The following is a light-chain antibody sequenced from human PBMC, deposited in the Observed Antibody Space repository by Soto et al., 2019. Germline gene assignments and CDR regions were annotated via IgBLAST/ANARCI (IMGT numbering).Light chain of an antibody. CDR2: GTS. CDR1: QSVISSY. Sequence: EIVLTQSPGTLSLSPGERATLSCRASQSVISSYLAWYQQKSGQAPRLLIYGTSSRATDIPDRFSGSGSGTDFTLTISRLEPEDFAVYYCQQYGSSPRTFGQGTKVEIK. V-gene: IGKV3-20*01. J-gene: IGKJ1*01. CDR3: QQYGSSPRT.